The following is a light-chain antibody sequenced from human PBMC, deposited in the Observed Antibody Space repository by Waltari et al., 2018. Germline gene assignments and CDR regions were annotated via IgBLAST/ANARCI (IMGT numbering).Light chain of an antibody. J-gene: IGLJ2*01. CDR2: NDN. Sequence: QSVLTQPLSASGTPGQRVTISCPGSASNIGRNTVSWYQQLPGAAPKLLIFNDNQRPSGVPDRFSGSKSGTSASLAINGLLSEDEGDYYCATWDDNLIFGGGTKLTVL. V-gene: IGLV1-44*01. CDR3: ATWDDNLI. CDR1: ASNIGRNT.